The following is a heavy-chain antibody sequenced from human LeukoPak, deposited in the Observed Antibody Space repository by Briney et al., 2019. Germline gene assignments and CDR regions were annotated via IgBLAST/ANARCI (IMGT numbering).Heavy chain of an antibody. Sequence: GGSLRLSCAASGFSFNTYSMSWVRQAPGKGLEWVAVVSTDGTIKYYADSMKGRFTVSRDNSKNTVDLQMNSLRVEDTALYFCVQEFNHQQWFFDVWGRGTLVTVSS. J-gene: IGHJ2*01. V-gene: IGHV3-30*18. D-gene: IGHD3-22*01. CDR3: VQEFNHQQWFFDV. CDR1: GFSFNTYS. CDR2: VSTDGTIK.